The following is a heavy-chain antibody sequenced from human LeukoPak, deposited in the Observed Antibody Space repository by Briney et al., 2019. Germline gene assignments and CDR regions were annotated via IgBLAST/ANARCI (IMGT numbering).Heavy chain of an antibody. CDR2: ISSSGSTI. J-gene: IGHJ6*03. CDR1: GFTFSDYY. Sequence: PGGSLRLSRAASGFTFSDYYMSWIRQAPGKGLEWVSYISSSGSTIYYADSVKGRFTISRDNAKNSLYLQMNSLRAEDTAVYYCGTGTTNYYYYMDVWGKGTTVTVSS. CDR3: GTGTTNYYYYMDV. D-gene: IGHD1-7*01. V-gene: IGHV3-11*04.